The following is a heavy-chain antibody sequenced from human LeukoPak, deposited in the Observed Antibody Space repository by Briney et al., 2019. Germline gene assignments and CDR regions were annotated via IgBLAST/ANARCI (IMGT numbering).Heavy chain of an antibody. CDR3: ARARLPPYDAFDI. J-gene: IGHJ3*02. CDR1: GYTFIGYY. CDR2: INPNSGGT. V-gene: IGHV1-2*02. Sequence: ASVKVSCKASGYTFIGYYMHWVRQAPGQGLEWMGWINPNSGGTNYAQKFQGRVTMTRDTSISTAYMELSRLRSDDTAVYYCARARLPPYDAFDIWGQGTMVTVSS.